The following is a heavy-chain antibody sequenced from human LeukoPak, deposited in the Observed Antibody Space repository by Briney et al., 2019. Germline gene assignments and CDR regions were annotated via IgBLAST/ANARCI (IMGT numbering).Heavy chain of an antibody. CDR1: GGSISSYY. CDR3: ARYSGSYPHDAFEI. V-gene: IGHV4-59*01. J-gene: IGHJ3*02. CDR2: IYYSGST. D-gene: IGHD1-26*01. Sequence: SETLSLTCTVPGGSISSYYWSWIRQPPEKGLEWIGYIYYSGSTSYNPSLKSRVTISVDTSKNQFSLKLRSVTAADTAVYYCARYSGSYPHDAFEIWGQGTMVTVSS.